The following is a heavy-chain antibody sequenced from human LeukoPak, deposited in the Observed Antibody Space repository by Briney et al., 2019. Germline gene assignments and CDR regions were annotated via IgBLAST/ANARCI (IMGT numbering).Heavy chain of an antibody. D-gene: IGHD6-6*01. Sequence: SETLSLTCTVSGGSISSYYWSWIRQPPGKGLEWIGYIYYSGSTNYNPSLKSRVTISVDTSKNQFSLKLSSVTAADTAVYYCARVHSSSVFDYWGQGTLVTVSS. J-gene: IGHJ4*02. CDR2: IYYSGST. V-gene: IGHV4-59*01. CDR3: ARVHSSSVFDY. CDR1: GGSISSYY.